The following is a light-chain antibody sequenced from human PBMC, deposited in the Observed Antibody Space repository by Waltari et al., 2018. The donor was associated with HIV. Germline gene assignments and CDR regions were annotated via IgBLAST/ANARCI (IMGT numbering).Light chain of an antibody. CDR3: QQYFAFPLT. V-gene: IGKV1-NL1*01. CDR2: GAF. CDR1: QDISNS. Sequence: DIQMTQSPSSLSAPIGEAVIIPCRAGQDISNSISWFQQQPGKVPKLLVHGAFILQRGVPPRFRGSGSGTDYTLTITGLQAEDFATYFCQQYFAFPLTFGGGTRVDIK. J-gene: IGKJ4*01.